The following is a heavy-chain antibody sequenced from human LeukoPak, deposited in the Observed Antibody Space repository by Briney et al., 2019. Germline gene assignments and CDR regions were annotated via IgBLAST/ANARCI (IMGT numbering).Heavy chain of an antibody. D-gene: IGHD6-19*01. CDR3: ARDSPAVAGTSHD. V-gene: IGHV3-21*04. CDR2: ISSSSSYI. Sequence: PGGSLRLSCAASGFTFSSYSMNWVRQAPGKGLEWVSSISSSSSYIYYADSVKGRFTISRDNSKNTLYLQMNSLRAEDTAVYYCARDSPAVAGTSHDWGQGTLVTVSS. CDR1: GFTFSSYS. J-gene: IGHJ4*02.